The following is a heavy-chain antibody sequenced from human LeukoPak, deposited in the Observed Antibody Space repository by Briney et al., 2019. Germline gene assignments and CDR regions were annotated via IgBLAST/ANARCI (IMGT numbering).Heavy chain of an antibody. V-gene: IGHV3-74*01. Sequence: GGSLRLSCAASGFTFSSNWMHWVRQAPGKGLVWVSRIKGDGSSTSYADSVKGRFTISRDNAKNTLFLQMNSLRAEDTAVYYCARGPVAGSYFDYWGQGTLVTVSS. CDR2: IKGDGSST. CDR3: ARGPVAGSYFDY. D-gene: IGHD6-19*01. J-gene: IGHJ4*02. CDR1: GFTFSSNW.